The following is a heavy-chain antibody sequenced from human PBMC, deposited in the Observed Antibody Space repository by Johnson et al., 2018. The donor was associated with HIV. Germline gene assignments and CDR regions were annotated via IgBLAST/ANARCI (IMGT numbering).Heavy chain of an antibody. V-gene: IGHV3-9*01. CDR1: GFTFDDYA. D-gene: IGHD1-26*01. Sequence: VQLVESGGGFVQPGRSLRLSCAASGFTFDDYAMHWVRQAPGKGLEWVSGISWNSGSIGYADSVKGRFTISRDNAKNSLYLQMNSLRAEDTAFYYCARGEWELNAGHAFDSWGQGTMVTVSS. J-gene: IGHJ3*02. CDR2: ISWNSGSI. CDR3: ARGEWELNAGHAFDS.